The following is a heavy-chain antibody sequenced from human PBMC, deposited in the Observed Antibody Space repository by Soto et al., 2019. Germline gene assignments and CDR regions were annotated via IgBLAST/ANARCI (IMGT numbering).Heavy chain of an antibody. CDR2: ISAAGGSA. J-gene: IGHJ5*01. D-gene: IGHD2-2*01. CDR3: AKPPPYCSSNTCYFTFDS. Sequence: EVQLLESGGGLVQPGGSLRVSCAASGFTFSSYGMSWVRQAPGKGLEWVSSISAAGGSAYYADPVKGRFTISRDNSKNTMYLQMNSLRAEDTAVYYCAKPPPYCSSNTCYFTFDSWGQGNLVTVSS. CDR1: GFTFSSYG. V-gene: IGHV3-23*01.